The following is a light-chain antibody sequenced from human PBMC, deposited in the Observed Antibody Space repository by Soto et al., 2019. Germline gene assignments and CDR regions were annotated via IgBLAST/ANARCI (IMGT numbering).Light chain of an antibody. CDR1: SSDVGGYNY. V-gene: IGLV2-14*01. CDR2: DVS. J-gene: IGLJ1*01. Sequence: QSVLTQPASVSGSPGQSITISCAGTSSDVGGYNYVSWYQQHPGKAPKVMIYDVSNRPSGVSNRFSGSKSGNTASLTISGLQAEDEADYYCSSYRSSSTLDVFGSGTKVTV. CDR3: SSYRSSSTLDV.